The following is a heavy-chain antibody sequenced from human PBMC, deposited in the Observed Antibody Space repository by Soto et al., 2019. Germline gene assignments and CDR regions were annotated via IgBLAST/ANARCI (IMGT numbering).Heavy chain of an antibody. CDR3: ARANRPITMTYLNWFDP. Sequence: SETLSLTCAVSGGSISSSNWWSWVRQPPGKGLEWIGEIYHSGSTNYNPSLKSRVTISVDKSKNRFSLNLNSVTAADTAVYYCARANRPITMTYLNWFDPWGQGTLVTLL. V-gene: IGHV4-4*02. D-gene: IGHD3-22*01. J-gene: IGHJ5*02. CDR2: IYHSGST. CDR1: GGSISSSNW.